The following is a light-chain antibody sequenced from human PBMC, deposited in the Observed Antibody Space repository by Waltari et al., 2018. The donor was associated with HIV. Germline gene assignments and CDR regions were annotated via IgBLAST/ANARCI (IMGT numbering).Light chain of an antibody. V-gene: IGKV1-5*03. CDR1: QSIDTS. CDR3: LQYNTYWT. CDR2: KAS. Sequence: IQMTQSPSTLSASVGDRVTITCRASQSIDTSLAWHQQKPGKAPKLLIYKASILENGVPSRFSGSGSGTEFTLTISSLQPDDFATYDGLQYNTYWTFGQGTKVETK. J-gene: IGKJ1*01.